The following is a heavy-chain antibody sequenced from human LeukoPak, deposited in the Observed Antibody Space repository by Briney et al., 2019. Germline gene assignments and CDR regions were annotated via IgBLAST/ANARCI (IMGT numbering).Heavy chain of an antibody. CDR2: IYYSGST. J-gene: IGHJ4*02. Sequence: SQTLSLTCTVSGGSISSGGYYWSWIRQHPGKGLEWIGYIYYSGSTYYNPSLKSRVTISVDTSKNQFSLKLSSVTAEDTAVYYCAKYKDSYGRVLGTFDYWGQGTLVTVSS. CDR1: GGSISSGGYY. CDR3: AKYKDSYGRVLGTFDY. D-gene: IGHD5-18*01. V-gene: IGHV4-31*03.